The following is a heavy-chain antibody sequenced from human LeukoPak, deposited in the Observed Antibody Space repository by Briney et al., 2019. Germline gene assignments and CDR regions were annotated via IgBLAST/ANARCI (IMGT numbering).Heavy chain of an antibody. D-gene: IGHD5-18*01. V-gene: IGHV3-23*01. CDR3: AVKDRGYSYGYASV. J-gene: IGHJ4*02. CDR1: GFTFSSYA. Sequence: GGSLRLSCAASGFTFSSYAMSWVRQAPGKGLEWVSAISGSGGSTYYADSVKGRFTISRDNSKNTLYLQMNRLRAEDTAVYYCAVKDRGYSYGYASVWGQGTLVTVSS. CDR2: ISGSGGST.